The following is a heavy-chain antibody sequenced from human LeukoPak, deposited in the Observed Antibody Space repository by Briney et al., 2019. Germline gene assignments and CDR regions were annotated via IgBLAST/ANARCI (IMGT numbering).Heavy chain of an antibody. CDR1: GFTFSSYW. CDR2: IKDDGSEK. D-gene: IGHD3-22*01. V-gene: IGHV3-7*01. J-gene: IGHJ4*02. Sequence: GGSLRLSCAASGFTFSSYWMSWVRQVPGKGLEWVANIKDDGSEKYYVDSVKGRFTISRDNAKNSLYLQMNSLRAEDTAVYYCARGVTMIVVVSTGEPTYYFDYWGQGTLVTVSS. CDR3: ARGVTMIVVVSTGEPTYYFDY.